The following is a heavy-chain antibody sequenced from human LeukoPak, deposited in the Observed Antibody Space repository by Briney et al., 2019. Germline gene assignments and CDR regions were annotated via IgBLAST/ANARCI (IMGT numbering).Heavy chain of an antibody. V-gene: IGHV4-34*01. CDR3: ARGGSRKPRANFDY. CDR1: GGSFSGYY. Sequence: SETLSLTCAVYGGSFSGYYWSWIRQPPGKGLEWIGEINHSGSTNYNPSLKSRATISVDTSKNQFSLKLSSVTAADTAVYYCARGGSRKPRANFDYWGQGTLVTVSS. CDR2: INHSGST. D-gene: IGHD3-10*01. J-gene: IGHJ4*02.